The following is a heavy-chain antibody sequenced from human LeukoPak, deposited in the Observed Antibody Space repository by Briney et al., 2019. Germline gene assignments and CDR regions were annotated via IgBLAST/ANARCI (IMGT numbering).Heavy chain of an antibody. J-gene: IGHJ5*02. CDR3: ALIAVAGFDWFDP. CDR1: GYTFTSYY. CDR2: INPSGGST. D-gene: IGHD6-19*01. Sequence: ASVKVSCKASGYTFTSYYMHWVRQAPGQGLEWMGIINPSGGSTSYAQKFQGRVTMTRDTSTSTVYMELSSLRSEDTAVYYCALIAVAGFDWFDPWGQGTLVTVSS. V-gene: IGHV1-46*03.